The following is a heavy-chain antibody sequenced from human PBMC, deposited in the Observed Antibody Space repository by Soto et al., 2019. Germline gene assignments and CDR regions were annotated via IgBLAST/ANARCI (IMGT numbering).Heavy chain of an antibody. V-gene: IGHV1-69*13. J-gene: IGHJ3*02. Sequence: GASVKVSCKASGGTFSSYAISWVRQAPGQGLEWMGGIIPIFGTANYAQKFQGRVTITADESTSTAYMELSSLRSEDTAVYYCARSGYSYGYSGYAFDIWGQGXMVTVSS. CDR1: GGTFSSYA. CDR2: IIPIFGTA. CDR3: ARSGYSYGYSGYAFDI. D-gene: IGHD5-18*01.